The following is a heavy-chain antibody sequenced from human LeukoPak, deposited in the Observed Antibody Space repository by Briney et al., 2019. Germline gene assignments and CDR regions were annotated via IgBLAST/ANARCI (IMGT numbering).Heavy chain of an antibody. CDR3: ARSLYGQDASDI. J-gene: IGHJ3*02. D-gene: IGHD2-2*02. Sequence: SHTLSLTCTVSGGSINSGSYYWNWIRQPAGKGLQWIGHIYTSGSTNYNPSLKSRVTISMDRSKNQFSVKLSSVTATVTAEYYLARSLYGQDASDIWREGTMVTVSS. CDR1: GGSINSGSYY. V-gene: IGHV4-61*09. CDR2: IYTSGST.